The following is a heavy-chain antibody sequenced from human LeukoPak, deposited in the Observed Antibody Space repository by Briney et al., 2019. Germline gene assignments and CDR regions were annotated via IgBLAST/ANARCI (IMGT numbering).Heavy chain of an antibody. CDR3: VKRTVNYPFDF. CDR1: GFTSSSFA. Sequence: PGGSLRLSCAASGFTSSSFAMNWVRQAPGKGLKWVSALSGSGGSTFYADSVKGRFTISRDNSENTLYLQMNSLRAEDTAVYYCVKRTVNYPFDFWGQGTLLTVSS. V-gene: IGHV3-23*01. J-gene: IGHJ4*02. D-gene: IGHD1-7*01. CDR2: LSGSGGST.